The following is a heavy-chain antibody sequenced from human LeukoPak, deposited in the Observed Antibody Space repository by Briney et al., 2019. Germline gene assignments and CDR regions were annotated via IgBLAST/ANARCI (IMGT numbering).Heavy chain of an antibody. CDR1: GDSVSSNSAA. Sequence: SQTLSLTCAISGDSVSSNSAAWNWIRQSPSRGLEWLGRTYYRSKWYNDYAVSVKSRITINPDTSKNQFSLQLNSVTPEDTAVYYCARDRYDILTGYYSPYYYYGMDVWGQGTTVTVSS. CDR2: TYYRSKWYN. D-gene: IGHD3-9*01. V-gene: IGHV6-1*01. CDR3: ARDRYDILTGYYSPYYYYGMDV. J-gene: IGHJ6*02.